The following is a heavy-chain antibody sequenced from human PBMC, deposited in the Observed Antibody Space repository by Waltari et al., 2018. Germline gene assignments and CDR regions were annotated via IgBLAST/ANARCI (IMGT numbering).Heavy chain of an antibody. CDR2: MKPNSGNT. CDR1: GYTFTSYD. Sequence: QVQLVQSGAEVKKPGASVKVSCKASGYTFTSYDINWVRQPTGQGVEWRGWMKPNSGNTGYAQKFQGRVTITRNTSISTAYMELSSLRSEDTAVYYCARLTTVTSPFDYWGQGTLVTVSS. V-gene: IGHV1-8*03. CDR3: ARLTTVTSPFDY. J-gene: IGHJ4*02. D-gene: IGHD4-17*01.